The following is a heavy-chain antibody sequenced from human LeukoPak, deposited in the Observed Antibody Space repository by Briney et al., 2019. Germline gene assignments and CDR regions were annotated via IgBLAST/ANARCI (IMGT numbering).Heavy chain of an antibody. V-gene: IGHV1-69*13. CDR3: ARAVAGELLEGDYYYYYYMDV. J-gene: IGHJ6*03. CDR2: IIPIFGTA. CDR1: GGTFSSYA. Sequence: SVKVSCKASGGTFSSYAISWVRQAPGQGLEWMGGIIPIFGTANYAQKFQGRVTITADESTSTAYMELSSLRSEDTAVYYCARAVAGELLEGDYYYYYYMDVWGKGTTVTISS. D-gene: IGHD1-7*01.